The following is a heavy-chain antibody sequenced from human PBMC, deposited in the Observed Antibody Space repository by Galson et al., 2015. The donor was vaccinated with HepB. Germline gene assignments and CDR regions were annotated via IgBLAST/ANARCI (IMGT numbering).Heavy chain of an antibody. D-gene: IGHD5-18*01. Sequence: SLRLSCAASGFTFSDSAMSWARQAPGKGLEWVSLISADGRNSFYADSVKGRFTISRDDSKNTLYLQMNSLRAGDTAIYFCARDIQMSCWGQGALVTVSS. V-gene: IGHV3-23*01. CDR2: ISADGRNS. CDR3: ARDIQMSC. J-gene: IGHJ4*02. CDR1: GFTFSDSA.